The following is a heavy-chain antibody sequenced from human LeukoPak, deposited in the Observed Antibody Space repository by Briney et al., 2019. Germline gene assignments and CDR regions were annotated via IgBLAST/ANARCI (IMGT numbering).Heavy chain of an antibody. J-gene: IGHJ6*03. CDR1: GFSFSSYG. D-gene: IGHD6-19*01. CDR3: ARDRYSSGWLHSSPYYYYMDV. CDR2: INSDGSST. Sequence: PGGSLRLSCAASGFSFSSYGMHWVRQAPGKGLVWVSRINSDGSSTSYADSVKGRLTISRDNAKNTLYLQMNSLRAEDTAVYYCARDRYSSGWLHSSPYYYYMDVWGKGTTVTVSS. V-gene: IGHV3-74*01.